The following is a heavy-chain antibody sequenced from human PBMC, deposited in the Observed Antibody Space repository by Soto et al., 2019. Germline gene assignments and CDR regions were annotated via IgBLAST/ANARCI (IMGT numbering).Heavy chain of an antibody. D-gene: IGHD3-3*01. CDR1: GFRFDDXA. CDR2: ISRKNETI. J-gene: IGHJ4*02. Sequence: LXLXCAASGFRFDDXAMHWVRQAPGKGLEWVSIISRKNETIVYADSVKGRFTISRDKDKKSLYLQMNSLRPEDTALYYCAKDRGFLDGIDYWGQGTPGTVSS. CDR3: AKDRGFLDGIDY. V-gene: IGHV3-9*01.